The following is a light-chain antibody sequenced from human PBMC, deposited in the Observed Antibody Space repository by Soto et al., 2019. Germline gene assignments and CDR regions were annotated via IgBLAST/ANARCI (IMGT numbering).Light chain of an antibody. CDR3: SSYTTSNTRQIV. CDR1: SSEVGGYNY. CDR2: DVS. V-gene: IGLV2-14*01. Sequence: QSALTQPASVSGSPGQSITISCTGTSSEVGGYNYVSWYQQHPGKAPKFMIYDVSNRPSGVSNLFSGSKSGNTASLTISGLQAEDEADYYCSSYTTSNTRQIVFGTGTEVTVL. J-gene: IGLJ1*01.